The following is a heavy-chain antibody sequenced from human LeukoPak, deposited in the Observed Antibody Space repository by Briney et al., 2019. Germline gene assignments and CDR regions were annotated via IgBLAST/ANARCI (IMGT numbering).Heavy chain of an antibody. D-gene: IGHD4-23*01. CDR3: ARVYPSDGGNTPGHDAFDI. CDR2: IYTSGST. J-gene: IGHJ3*02. Sequence: SQTLSLTCTVSGGSISSGSYYWSWIRQPAGKGLEWIGHIYTSGSTNYNPSLKSRVTISVDTPKNQFSLKLSSVTATDTAVYYCARVYPSDGGNTPGHDAFDIWGQGTMVTVSS. CDR1: GGSISSGSYY. V-gene: IGHV4-61*09.